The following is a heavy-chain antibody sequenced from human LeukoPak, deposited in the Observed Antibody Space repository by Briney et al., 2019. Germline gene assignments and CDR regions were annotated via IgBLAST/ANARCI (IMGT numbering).Heavy chain of an antibody. D-gene: IGHD3-10*01. Sequence: GGSLRLSCAASGFTLSGYLMSWVRQAPGKGLEWVANIKEDGSETYYVDSAKGRFTISRDNAKNSLYLHMNSLTAEDTAMYYCARDWVAGVPFDAFDIWGQGTMVSVSS. CDR1: GFTLSGYL. V-gene: IGHV3-7*01. CDR2: IKEDGSET. CDR3: ARDWVAGVPFDAFDI. J-gene: IGHJ3*02.